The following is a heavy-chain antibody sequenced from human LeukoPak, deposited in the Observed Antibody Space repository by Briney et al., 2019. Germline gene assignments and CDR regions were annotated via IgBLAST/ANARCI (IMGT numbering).Heavy chain of an antibody. CDR3: ARGGVAGLDY. V-gene: IGHV4-34*01. Sequence: KASETLSVTCAVYGGTFSGYYWSWIRQPPGKGLEWIGEINHSGSTNYNPSLKSRVTIPVDTSKNQFSLKLSSVNAADTAVYYCARGGVAGLDYWGQGTLVTVSS. CDR1: GGTFSGYY. D-gene: IGHD6-19*01. J-gene: IGHJ4*02. CDR2: INHSGST.